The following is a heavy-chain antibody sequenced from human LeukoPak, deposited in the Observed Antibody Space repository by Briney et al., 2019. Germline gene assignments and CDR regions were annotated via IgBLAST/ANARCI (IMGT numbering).Heavy chain of an antibody. CDR1: GGSISSGDYY. V-gene: IGHV4-30-4*08. Sequence: SQTLSLTCTVSGGSISSGDYYWSWIRQPPGKGLEWIGYIYYSGSTYYNPSLKSRVTISVDTSKNQFSLKLSSVTAADTAVYYCARVKGPSYYYYYMDVWGKGTTVTVSS. J-gene: IGHJ6*03. CDR2: IYYSGST. CDR3: ARVKGPSYYYYYMDV.